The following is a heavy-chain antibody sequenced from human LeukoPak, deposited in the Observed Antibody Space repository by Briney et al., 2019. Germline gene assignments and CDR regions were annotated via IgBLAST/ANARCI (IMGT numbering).Heavy chain of an antibody. Sequence: PGGSLRLACAASGFPVSSNYMNWVRQAPGKGLEWVSVIYSSGSTSYADSVKGRFTIARDNSKNTLYLPMNSLRAEDTAVYYCARGAVTRDFDYWGQGTLVTVSS. D-gene: IGHD4-17*01. CDR1: GFPVSSNY. CDR2: IYSSGST. V-gene: IGHV3-53*01. J-gene: IGHJ4*02. CDR3: ARGAVTRDFDY.